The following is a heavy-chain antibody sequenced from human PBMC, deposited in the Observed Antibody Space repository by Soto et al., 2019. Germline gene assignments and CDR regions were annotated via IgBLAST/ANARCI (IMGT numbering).Heavy chain of an antibody. CDR2: IIPIFGTA. V-gene: IGHV1-69*13. CDR3: ARGYCTNGVCPDSGNPEYYYYGMDV. J-gene: IGHJ6*02. D-gene: IGHD2-8*01. CDR1: GGTFSSYA. Sequence: SVKVSFKASGGTFSSYAISWVRQAPGQGLEWMGGIIPIFGTANYAQKFQGRVTITADESTSTAYMELSSLRSEDTAVYYCARGYCTNGVCPDSGNPEYYYYGMDVWGQGTTVTVSS.